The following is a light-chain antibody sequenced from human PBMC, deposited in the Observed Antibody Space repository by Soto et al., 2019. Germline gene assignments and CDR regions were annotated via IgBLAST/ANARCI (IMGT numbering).Light chain of an antibody. Sequence: QSGLTQPPSASGTPGQRVPVSCAGSSSNIGSNTVSCYQQLQGTAPKLFIYSNTQRPSVVPDRFSGSKSDTSASLAISGLQSEDEADYYCAAWDDSLNARVFGTGTKLTVL. CDR2: SNT. CDR3: AAWDDSLNARV. J-gene: IGLJ1*01. CDR1: SSNIGSNT. V-gene: IGLV1-44*01.